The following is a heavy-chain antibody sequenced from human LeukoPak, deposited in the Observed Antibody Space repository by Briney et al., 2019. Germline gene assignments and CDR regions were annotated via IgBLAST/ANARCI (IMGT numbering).Heavy chain of an antibody. J-gene: IGHJ6*02. CDR1: GGSISSYY. CDR3: ARDSRIAVAGYYYYYGMDV. CDR2: IYYSGST. D-gene: IGHD6-19*01. V-gene: IGHV4-59*01. Sequence: SETLSLTCTGSGGSISSYYWSWIRQPPGKGLEWIGYIYYSGSTNYNPSLKSRVTISVDTSKNQFSLKLSSVTAADTAVYYCARDSRIAVAGYYYYYGMDVWGQGTTVTVSS.